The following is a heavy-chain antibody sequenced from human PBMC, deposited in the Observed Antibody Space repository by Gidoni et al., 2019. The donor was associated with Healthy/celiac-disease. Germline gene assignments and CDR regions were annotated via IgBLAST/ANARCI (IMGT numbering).Heavy chain of an antibody. CDR1: GHTFTGDY. Sequence: QVQLVQSGAEVKKPGASVKVSCKASGHTFTGDYMHWVRQAPGPGLEWKGWINPNSGGTTYAQKFQGWVTMTRDTSISTAYMELSRLRSDDTAVYYCARASPWWSYFDYWGQGTLVTVSS. V-gene: IGHV1-2*04. CDR2: INPNSGGT. D-gene: IGHD2-8*02. CDR3: ARASPWWSYFDY. J-gene: IGHJ4*02.